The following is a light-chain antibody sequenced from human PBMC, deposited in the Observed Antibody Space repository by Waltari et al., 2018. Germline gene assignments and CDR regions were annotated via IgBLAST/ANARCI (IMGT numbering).Light chain of an antibody. V-gene: IGLV1-51*01. CDR3: GTWDTTLSVGV. J-gene: IGLJ3*02. CDR1: NSNIGRNY. Sequence: QSVLTQPPSVSAAPGQTVAISCSGSNSNIGRNYVSWYQQLPGTAPKLVIYDNHKRPSGIPDRFSGSKSDTSATLDITGLQAGDEAHYYCGTWDTTLSVGVFGGGTKLTVL. CDR2: DNH.